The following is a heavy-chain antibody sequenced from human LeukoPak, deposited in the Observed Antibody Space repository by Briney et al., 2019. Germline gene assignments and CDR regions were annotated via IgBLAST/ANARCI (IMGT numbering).Heavy chain of an antibody. J-gene: IGHJ5*02. CDR2: IYYSGST. V-gene: IGHV4-59*08. CDR3: ARLRLSGWSNWFDP. Sequence: SETLSLTCTVSGGSISSYYWSWIRQPPGKGLEWIGYIYYSGSTNYNPSLKSRVTISVDTSKNQFSLKLSSVTAADTAVYYCARLRLSGWSNWFDPWGQGTLVTVSS. CDR1: GGSISSYY. D-gene: IGHD6-19*01.